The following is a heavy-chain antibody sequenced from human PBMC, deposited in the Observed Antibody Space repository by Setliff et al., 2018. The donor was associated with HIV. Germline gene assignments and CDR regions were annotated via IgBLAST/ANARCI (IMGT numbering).Heavy chain of an antibody. J-gene: IGHJ4*02. V-gene: IGHV3-7*03. CDR3: VRPVREPVD. CDR1: RFDFNNYW. D-gene: IGHD6-19*01. CDR2: IGQDGSEK. Sequence: GGSLRLSCAASRFDFNNYWMCWVRQAPGKGLEWVANIGQDGSEKYYVDSVKGRFTISRDNAKNSVYLQMNSLRAEDTAMYYCVRPVREPVDWGRGTLVTVSS.